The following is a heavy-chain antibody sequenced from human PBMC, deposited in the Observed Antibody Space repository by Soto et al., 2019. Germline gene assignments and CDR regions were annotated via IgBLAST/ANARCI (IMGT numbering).Heavy chain of an antibody. CDR1: GGSVSSGSYY. CDR3: ASGWEPQGGAFDI. V-gene: IGHV4-61*01. J-gene: IGHJ3*02. Sequence: SETLSLTCTVSGGSVSSGSYYWRWIRQPPGKGLEWIGYIYYSGSTNYNPSLKSRVTISVDTSKNQFSLKLSSVTAADTAVYYSASGWEPQGGAFDIWGQGTMVTVSS. CDR2: IYYSGST. D-gene: IGHD1-26*01.